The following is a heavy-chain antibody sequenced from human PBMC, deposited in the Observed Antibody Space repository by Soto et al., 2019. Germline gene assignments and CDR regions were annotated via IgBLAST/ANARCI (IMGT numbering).Heavy chain of an antibody. V-gene: IGHV1-18*04. Sequence: QVQLVQSGAEVKKPGASVKVSCKASGYTFTSYGISWVRQAPGQGPEWMGWISAYNGNTNYAQKLQARVTMTTDTSTSTAYMELRSQGSDDTAGYYCGRDRVATTRPYYYYDGMDVWGQGTTVTVAS. D-gene: IGHD5-12*01. CDR2: ISAYNGNT. CDR3: GRDRVATTRPYYYYDGMDV. J-gene: IGHJ6*02. CDR1: GYTFTSYG.